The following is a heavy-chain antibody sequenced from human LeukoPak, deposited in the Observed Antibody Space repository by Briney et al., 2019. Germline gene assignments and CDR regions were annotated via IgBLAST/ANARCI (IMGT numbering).Heavy chain of an antibody. Sequence: GGSLRLSCAASGFTFSSYWMSWVRQAPGKGLEWVANIKQDGSEKYYVDSVKGRFTISRDNAKNSLYLQMNSLRAEDTAVYYCARALFGMVRGVNLDYWGQGTLVTVSS. CDR1: GFTFSSYW. CDR3: ARALFGMVRGVNLDY. CDR2: IKQDGSEK. J-gene: IGHJ4*02. D-gene: IGHD3-10*01. V-gene: IGHV3-7*01.